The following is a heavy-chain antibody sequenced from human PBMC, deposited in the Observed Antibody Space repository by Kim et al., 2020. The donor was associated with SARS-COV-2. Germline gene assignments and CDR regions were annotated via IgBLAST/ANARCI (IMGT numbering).Heavy chain of an antibody. Sequence: GGSLRLSCAASGFTFSYYAMGWVRQAPGKGLEWVSSITDSGDTTYHADSVKGRFTFSRDNAKNTVYLQMNSLRAEDTAIYYCAKDSRRSSGWYYFDYWGQGTLVTVSS. CDR2: ITDSGDTT. D-gene: IGHD6-19*01. J-gene: IGHJ4*02. CDR1: GFTFSYYA. CDR3: AKDSRRSSGWYYFDY. V-gene: IGHV3-23*01.